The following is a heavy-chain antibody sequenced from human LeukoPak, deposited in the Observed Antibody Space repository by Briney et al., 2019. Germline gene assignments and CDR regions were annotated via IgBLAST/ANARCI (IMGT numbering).Heavy chain of an antibody. Sequence: PGGSLRLSCAASGFTFSSYAKHWVRQAPGKGLEWVAVISYDGSNKYYADSVKGRFTISRDNSKNTLYLQMNSLRAEDTAVYYCAKDSVQQQQFFDYWGQGTLVTVSS. D-gene: IGHD6-13*01. V-gene: IGHV3-30-3*01. CDR1: GFTFSSYA. J-gene: IGHJ4*02. CDR3: AKDSVQQQQFFDY. CDR2: ISYDGSNK.